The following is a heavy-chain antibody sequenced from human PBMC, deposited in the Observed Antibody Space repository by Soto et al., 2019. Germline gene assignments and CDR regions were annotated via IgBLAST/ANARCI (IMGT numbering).Heavy chain of an antibody. CDR2: IMPMFGVT. CDR1: GVTFNSHT. D-gene: IGHD2-2*01. Sequence: QVQLVQSGAEVKKPGSSVKVSCRASGVTFNSHTISWVRQVPGQGLEWMGGIMPMFGVTNYARKFQGRLTMTTNESTTTAYMEVSSLTSDDTAVYYCAGEGVTSSMSLPWMGYHYYGLDVWGQGTTVIVSS. J-gene: IGHJ6*02. CDR3: AGEGVTSSMSLPWMGYHYYGLDV. V-gene: IGHV1-69*05.